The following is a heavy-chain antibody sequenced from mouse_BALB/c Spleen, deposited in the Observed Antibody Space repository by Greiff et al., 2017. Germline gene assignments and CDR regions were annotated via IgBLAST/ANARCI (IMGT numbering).Heavy chain of an antibody. CDR2: IDPENGNT. CDR1: GFNIKDYY. V-gene: IGHV14-1*02. Sequence: VQLQQSGAELVRPGALVKLSCKASGFNIKDYYMHWVKQRPEQGLEWIGWIDPENGNTIYDPKFQGKASITADTSSNTAYLQLSSLTSEDTAVYYCARREGYDGYSGAMGYWGQGTSVTVPS. J-gene: IGHJ4*01. CDR3: ARREGYDGYSGAMGY. D-gene: IGHD2-3*01.